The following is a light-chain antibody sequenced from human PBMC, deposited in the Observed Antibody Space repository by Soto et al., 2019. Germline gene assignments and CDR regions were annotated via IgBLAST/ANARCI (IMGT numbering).Light chain of an antibody. CDR2: WAS. CDR3: QQYYTNSWS. V-gene: IGKV4-1*01. CDR1: QSVLHSPNNKNY. Sequence: DIVMTQSPDSLAVSLGERATINCKSSQSVLHSPNNKNYLAWYQHKPGQSPKMLIYWASFRESGVPDRFSGSGSGTDFTLTISSLQSDDVAVYYCQQYYTNSWSFGQGTKVEIK. J-gene: IGKJ1*01.